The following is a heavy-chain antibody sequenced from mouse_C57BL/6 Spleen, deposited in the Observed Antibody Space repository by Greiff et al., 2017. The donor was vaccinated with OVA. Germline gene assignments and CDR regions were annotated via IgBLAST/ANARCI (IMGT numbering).Heavy chain of an antibody. D-gene: IGHD2-4*01. V-gene: IGHV3-6*01. CDR3: ARANQGYDYPFDY. CDR2: ISYDGSN. Sequence: EVQLQESGPGLVKPSQSLSLTCSVTGYSITSGYYWNWIRQFPGNKLEWMGYISYDGSNNYNPSLKNRISITRDTSKNQFFLKLNSVTTEDTATYYCARANQGYDYPFDYWGQGTTLTVSS. J-gene: IGHJ2*01. CDR1: GYSITSGYY.